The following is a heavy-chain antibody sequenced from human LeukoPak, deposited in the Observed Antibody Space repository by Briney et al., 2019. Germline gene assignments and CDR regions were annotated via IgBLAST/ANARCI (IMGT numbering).Heavy chain of an antibody. CDR1: GFTFSSYA. Sequence: GGSLRLSCAASGFTFSSYAMTWVRQAPGKGLEWVSAISGSGSSTYSADSVKGRFTISRDNAKNSVYLYMDSLRAEDTAVYYCARAANLGWGIVVVTAIYDYWGQGTLVTVSS. V-gene: IGHV3-21*01. D-gene: IGHD2-21*02. CDR3: ARAANLGWGIVVVTAIYDY. J-gene: IGHJ4*02. CDR2: ISGSGSST.